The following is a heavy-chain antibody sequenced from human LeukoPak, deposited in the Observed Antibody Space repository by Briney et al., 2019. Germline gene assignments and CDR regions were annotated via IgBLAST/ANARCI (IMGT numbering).Heavy chain of an antibody. V-gene: IGHV1-69*01. CDR2: LIPIYGSA. Sequence: ASVKVSCKASGGSFTFTSHAISWVRQAPGQGLEWVGGLIPIYGSANYAQKFQGRVTITSGESTRTVYMELSSLRPGDSAVYYCAGFFYDNSGDAFDIWGQGTMVTVSS. J-gene: IGHJ3*02. CDR3: AGFFYDNSGDAFDI. D-gene: IGHD3-22*01. CDR1: GGSFTFTSHA.